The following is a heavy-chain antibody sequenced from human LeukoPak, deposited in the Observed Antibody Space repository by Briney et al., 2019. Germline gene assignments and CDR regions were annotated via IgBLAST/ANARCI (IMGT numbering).Heavy chain of an antibody. CDR1: GGSFSGYY. D-gene: IGHD2-15*01. J-gene: IGHJ4*02. CDR2: IYYSGST. V-gene: IGHV4-59*08. CDR3: ARPYCSGGSCSFDY. Sequence: SETLSLTCAVYGGSFSGYYWSWIRQPPGKGLEWIGYIYYSGSTNYNPSLKSRVTISVDTSKNQFSLKLSSVTAADTAVYYCARPYCSGGSCSFDYWGQGTLVTVSS.